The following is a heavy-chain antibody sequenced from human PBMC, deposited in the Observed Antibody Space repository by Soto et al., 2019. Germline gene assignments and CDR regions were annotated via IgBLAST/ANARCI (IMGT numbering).Heavy chain of an antibody. V-gene: IGHV3-23*01. CDR3: ATPERGRRSNSCYNYCYGMEF. CDR1: VFTFSSYA. CDR2: ISGSGGSA. Sequence: GGSLRFSCAASVFTFSSYAMSWVRQAPGKGLECVSAISGSGGSAYYADSVKGRFTIPRQNSKNTLYLQMNSLRAEDTAVYYRATPERGRRSNSCYNYCYGMEFWGQCTTVTVSS. D-gene: IGHD2-2*02. J-gene: IGHJ6*01.